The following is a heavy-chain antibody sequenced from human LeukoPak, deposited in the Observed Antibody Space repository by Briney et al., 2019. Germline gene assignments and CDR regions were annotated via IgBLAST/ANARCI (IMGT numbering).Heavy chain of an antibody. V-gene: IGHV3-23*01. D-gene: IGHD2-2*01. CDR2: ISGSGGST. CDR1: GFTFSSYA. J-gene: IGHJ4*02. Sequence: PGGSLILSCAASGFTFSSYAMSWVRQAPGKGLEWVSAISGSGGSTYYADSVKGRFTISRDDSKTTLYLQMNSLRAEDTAVYYCAKQRTATCYESLDSWGQGTLVTVSS. CDR3: AKQRTATCYESLDS.